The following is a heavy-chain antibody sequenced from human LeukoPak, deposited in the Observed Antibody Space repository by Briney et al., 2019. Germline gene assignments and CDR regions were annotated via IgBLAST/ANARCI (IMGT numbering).Heavy chain of an antibody. J-gene: IGHJ4*02. Sequence: GGSLRLSCVVSGFTVSSNYMSWVRQAPGKGLEWVSVIYSGGSTYYADSVKGRFTISRDNSKNTLYLQMNSLRAEDTAVYYCARVLAGDDYWGQGTLVTVSS. CDR3: ARVLAGDDY. CDR2: IYSGGST. D-gene: IGHD1-26*01. V-gene: IGHV3-53*01. CDR1: GFTVSSNY.